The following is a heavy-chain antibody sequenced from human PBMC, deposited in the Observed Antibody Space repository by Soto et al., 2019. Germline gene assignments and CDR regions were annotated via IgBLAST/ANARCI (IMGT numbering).Heavy chain of an antibody. CDR1: GFTFSSYW. V-gene: IGHV3-74*01. Sequence: GGSLRLSCAASGFTFSSYWMHWVRQAPGKGLVWVSRINSEGSSTSYADSVKGRFTISRDNAKNTLYLPMNSLRAEDTAVYYCAKDTETMIVVVIGYFDYWGQGTLVTVSS. CDR2: INSEGSST. CDR3: AKDTETMIVVVIGYFDY. D-gene: IGHD3-22*01. J-gene: IGHJ4*02.